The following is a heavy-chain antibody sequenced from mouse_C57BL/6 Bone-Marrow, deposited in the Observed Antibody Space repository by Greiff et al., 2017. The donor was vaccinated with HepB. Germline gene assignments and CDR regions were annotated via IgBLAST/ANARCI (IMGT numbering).Heavy chain of an antibody. Sequence: DVQLVESGGGLVKPGGSLKLSCAASGFTFSDYGMHWVRQAPEKGLEWVAYISIGSSTIDYADRVKGRVTISRDNAKNTLFLQMTSLRSEDTAMYYCARDNYGSSAWVAYWGQVTLVTVSA. D-gene: IGHD1-1*01. CDR1: GFTFSDYG. CDR3: ARDNYGSSAWVAY. J-gene: IGHJ3*01. CDR2: ISIGSSTI. V-gene: IGHV5-17*01.